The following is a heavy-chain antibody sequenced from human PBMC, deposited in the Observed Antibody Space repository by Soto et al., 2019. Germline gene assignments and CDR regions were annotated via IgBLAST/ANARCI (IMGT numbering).Heavy chain of an antibody. J-gene: IGHJ4*02. CDR1: GGTFSSYS. Sequence: SVKVSCKASGGTFSSYSISWVRQAPGQGLEWMGGIIPVFGTANYAQKFQGRVTITADESTSTAYMELSSLRSEDTAVYYCARDGYFSDYCGGDCYLNWGQGTLVTVSS. CDR3: ARDGYFSDYCGGDCYLN. D-gene: IGHD2-21*02. CDR2: IIPVFGTA. V-gene: IGHV1-69*13.